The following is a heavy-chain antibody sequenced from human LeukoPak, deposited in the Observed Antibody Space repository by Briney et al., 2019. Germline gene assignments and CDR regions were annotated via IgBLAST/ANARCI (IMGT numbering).Heavy chain of an antibody. J-gene: IGHJ5*02. CDR1: GGSISSYY. D-gene: IGHD6-13*01. Sequence: PSETLSLTCTVSGGSISSYYWSWIRQPPGKGLEWIGYIYYSGSTNYNPSLKSRVTISVDTSKNQFSLKLSSVTAADTAVYYCARLYSSSWYCGRWFDPWGQGTLVTVSS. CDR2: IYYSGST. V-gene: IGHV4-59*08. CDR3: ARLYSSSWYCGRWFDP.